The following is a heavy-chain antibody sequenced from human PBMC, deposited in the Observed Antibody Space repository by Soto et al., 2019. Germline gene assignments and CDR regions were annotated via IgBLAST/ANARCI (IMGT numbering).Heavy chain of an antibody. CDR3: ARDDYGDYVAYFQH. Sequence: ASVKASCKASGYTFTSYGISWVRQAPGQGLEWMGWISGYNGNTNYAQKLQGRVTMTTDTSTSTAYMELRSLRSDDTAVYYCARDDYGDYVAYFQHWGQGTLVTVSS. CDR1: GYTFTSYG. D-gene: IGHD4-17*01. V-gene: IGHV1-18*01. J-gene: IGHJ1*01. CDR2: ISGYNGNT.